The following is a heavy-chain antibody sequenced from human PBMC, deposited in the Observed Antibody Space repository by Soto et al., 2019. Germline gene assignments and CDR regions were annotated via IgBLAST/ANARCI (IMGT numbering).Heavy chain of an antibody. CDR2: ISPHNAKT. V-gene: IGHV1-18*01. J-gene: IGHJ2*01. Sequence: QAQLVQSGPEVKEPGASVKVSCKASGYTFSSRGIYWVRQAPGRGLEWMGWISPHNAKTHYAQSLQGRVTLTTDTSRSTAYMDLRSLRSDDTAVYYCVREAGDYDWYFDLWGRGTPVTVSS. CDR1: GYTFSSRG. CDR3: VREAGDYDWYFDL. D-gene: IGHD4-17*01.